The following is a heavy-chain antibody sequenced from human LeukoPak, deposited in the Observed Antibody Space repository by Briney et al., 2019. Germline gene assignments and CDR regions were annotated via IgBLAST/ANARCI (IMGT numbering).Heavy chain of an antibody. CDR2: VNHSRGT. J-gene: IGHJ4*02. CDR1: GGSFSGFY. V-gene: IGHV4-34*01. D-gene: IGHD5-24*01. Sequence: PSETLSLSCAVHGGSFSGFYWTWMRQPPGKGPEWIGEVNHSRGTNYNPSLKSRVTISEDTSKNQFSLNLTSVTAADTAVYYCARGLGEGYTDSWGQGTLVTVSS. CDR3: ARGLGEGYTDS.